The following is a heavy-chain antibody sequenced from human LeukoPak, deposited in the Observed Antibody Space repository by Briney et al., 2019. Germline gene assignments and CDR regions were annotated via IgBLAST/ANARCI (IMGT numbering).Heavy chain of an antibody. CDR3: ARDAMVYATGVYYYGMDV. CDR2: IYYSGST. V-gene: IGHV4-31*03. Sequence: SETLSLTCTVYGGSIRSGGYYWSWIRQHPGKGLEWIGYIYYSGSTYYNPSLKSRVTISVDTSKNQFSLKLSSVTAADTAVYYCARDAMVYATGVYYYGMDVWGQGTTVTVSS. J-gene: IGHJ6*02. CDR1: GGSIRSGGYY. D-gene: IGHD2-8*01.